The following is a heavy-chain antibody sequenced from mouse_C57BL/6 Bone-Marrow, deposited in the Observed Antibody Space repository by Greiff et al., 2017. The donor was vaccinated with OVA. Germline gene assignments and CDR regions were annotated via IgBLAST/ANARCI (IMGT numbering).Heavy chain of an antibody. CDR1: GYTFTSYW. D-gene: IGHD2-2*01. V-gene: IGHV1-59*01. J-gene: IGHJ2*01. Sequence: VQLQQSGAELVRPGTSVKLSCKASGYTFTSYWMHWVKQRPGQGLEWIGVIDPSDSYTNYNQKFKGKATLTVDTSSSTAYMQLSSLTSEDSAVYYCARPGLPDYWGQGTTLTVSS. CDR3: ARPGLPDY. CDR2: IDPSDSYT.